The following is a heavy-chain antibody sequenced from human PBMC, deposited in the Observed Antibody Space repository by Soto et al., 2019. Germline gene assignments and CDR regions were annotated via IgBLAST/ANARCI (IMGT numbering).Heavy chain of an antibody. CDR3: ASLPTAFAGFDP. CDR2: IYPGDSDT. CDR1: GYNFNNYW. V-gene: IGHV5-51*01. Sequence: GESLKISCKGSGYNFNNYWIAWVREMPGKGLEWMGLIYPGDSDTRYNPSFQGQVTISADKALNSAFLQWSSLKASDSGIYYCASLPTAFAGFDPWGKGTRVTVSS. J-gene: IGHJ5*02.